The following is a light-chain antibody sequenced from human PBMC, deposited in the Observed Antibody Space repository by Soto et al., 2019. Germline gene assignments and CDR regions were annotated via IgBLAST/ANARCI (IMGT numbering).Light chain of an antibody. CDR1: QSVLLSSQNKNC. Sequence: DIVVTQSPESLAVSLGERATINCKSTQSVLLSSQNKNCITWYQQKPGQPTKVLIYWASTRNSGVPDRFSGSGSGTDFTLTISSLQAEDVAVYYCHQYCTIPRTFGQGTKVEIK. J-gene: IGKJ1*01. CDR3: HQYCTIPRT. CDR2: WAS. V-gene: IGKV4-1*01.